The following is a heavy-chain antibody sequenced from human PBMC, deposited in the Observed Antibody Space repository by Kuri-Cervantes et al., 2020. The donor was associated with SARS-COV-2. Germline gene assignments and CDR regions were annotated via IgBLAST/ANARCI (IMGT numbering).Heavy chain of an antibody. D-gene: IGHD3-10*01. CDR1: GASMSDPMSHYY. Sequence: SETLSLTCTVSGASMSDPMSHYYWNWIRLTPGKGLEWIGYIFHTGSNSQNPSLKSRVTISLDTSKNQLSLSLNSVTPADTAVYYCATKLFGEHWFDPWGQGILVTVSS. J-gene: IGHJ5*02. CDR3: ATKLFGEHWFDP. CDR2: IFHTGSN. V-gene: IGHV4-61*01.